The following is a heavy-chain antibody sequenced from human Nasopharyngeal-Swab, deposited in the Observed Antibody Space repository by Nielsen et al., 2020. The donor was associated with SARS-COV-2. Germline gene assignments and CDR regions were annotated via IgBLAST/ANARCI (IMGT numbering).Heavy chain of an antibody. D-gene: IGHD1-26*01. J-gene: IGHJ4*02. CDR3: ARATSGSYYPFDY. V-gene: IGHV4-59*01. CDR1: GGSISSYY. CDR2: IYYSGST. Sequence: SETLSLTCTDSGGSISSYYWSWIRQPPGKGLEWIGYIYYSGSTNYNPSLKSRVTISVDTSKNQFSLKLSSVTAADTAVYYCARATSGSYYPFDYWGQGTLVTVSS.